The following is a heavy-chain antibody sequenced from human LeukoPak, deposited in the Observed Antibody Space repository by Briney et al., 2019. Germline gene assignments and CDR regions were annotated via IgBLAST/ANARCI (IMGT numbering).Heavy chain of an antibody. CDR1: GFIFSSHG. CDR3: ARERFGELSN. Sequence: GGSLRLSCAASGFIFSSHGMNWVRQAPGKGLEWVSGVSPSGDITYYADSVKGRFTISRDNSKNTLYLQMNSLRAEDTAVYYCARERFGELSNWGQGTLVTVSS. D-gene: IGHD3-10*01. CDR2: VSPSGDIT. J-gene: IGHJ4*02. V-gene: IGHV3-23*01.